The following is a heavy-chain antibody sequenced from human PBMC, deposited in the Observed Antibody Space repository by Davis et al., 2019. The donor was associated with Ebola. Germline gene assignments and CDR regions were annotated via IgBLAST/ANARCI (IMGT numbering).Heavy chain of an antibody. V-gene: IGHV1-69*13. CDR1: GGTFSSYA. CDR2: IIPIFGTA. Sequence: SVKVSCKASGGTFSSYAISWVRQAPGQGLEWMGGIIPIFGTANYAQKFQGRVTITADESTSTAYMELSSLRSEDTAVYYCARWVPIPAASLSYYYYYMDVWGKGTTVTVSS. J-gene: IGHJ6*03. CDR3: ARWVPIPAASLSYYYYYMDV. D-gene: IGHD2-2*01.